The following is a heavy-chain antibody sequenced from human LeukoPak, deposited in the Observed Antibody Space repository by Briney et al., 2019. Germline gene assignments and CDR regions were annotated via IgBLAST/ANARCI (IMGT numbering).Heavy chain of an antibody. Sequence: GGSLRLSCAASGNYWMHWVRQAPGKGLVWVSHINSDGSWTSYADCVKGRFTISKDNAKNTVYLQMNNLRAEDTAVYYCVSLYETYWGRGTLVTVSS. CDR2: INSDGSWT. D-gene: IGHD2-8*01. V-gene: IGHV3-74*01. CDR3: VSLYETY. CDR1: GNYW. J-gene: IGHJ4*02.